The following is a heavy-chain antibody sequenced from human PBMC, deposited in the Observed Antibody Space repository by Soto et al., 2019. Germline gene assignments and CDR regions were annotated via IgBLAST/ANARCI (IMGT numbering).Heavy chain of an antibody. CDR2: IRPRSNNYAT. V-gene: IGHV3-73*01. J-gene: IGHJ4*02. CDR1: DFTFSGYG. D-gene: IGHD6-19*01. Sequence: PGGSLRLSCAASDFTFSGYGVHWVHQASGKGLEWVGRIRPRSNNYATAYAASVKGRFTISRDDSKNMAYLQMNSLKTEDTAVYYCSAMAGIDYWGQGTLVTVS. CDR3: SAMAGIDY.